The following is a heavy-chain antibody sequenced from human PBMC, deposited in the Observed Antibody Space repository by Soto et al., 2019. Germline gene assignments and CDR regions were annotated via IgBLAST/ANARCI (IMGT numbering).Heavy chain of an antibody. CDR2: ISSSSSYI. Sequence: GGSLRLSCAASGFTFSSYSMNWVRQAPGKGLEWVSSISSSSSYIYYADSVKGRFTISRDNAKNQFSLKLSSVTAADTAVYYCARDSTDYDSSGYYRYFDYWGQGTLVTVSS. CDR3: ARDSTDYDSSGYYRYFDY. D-gene: IGHD3-22*01. V-gene: IGHV3-21*04. CDR1: GFTFSSYS. J-gene: IGHJ4*02.